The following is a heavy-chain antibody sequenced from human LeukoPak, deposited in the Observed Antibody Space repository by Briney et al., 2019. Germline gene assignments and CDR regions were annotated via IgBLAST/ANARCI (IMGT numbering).Heavy chain of an antibody. Sequence: SETLSLTCTVSSGSISTSNYYWGWVRQPPGKALEWIGNIFYSGSTYYSPSLKSRVTISLDTSRNQFSLKLNSVTAADTAVYYCASGYDYLAPSDYGDYEARNDYWGQGTLVTVSS. CDR1: SGSISTSNYY. CDR2: IFYSGST. V-gene: IGHV4-39*07. J-gene: IGHJ4*02. D-gene: IGHD4-17*01. CDR3: ASGYDYLAPSDYGDYEARNDY.